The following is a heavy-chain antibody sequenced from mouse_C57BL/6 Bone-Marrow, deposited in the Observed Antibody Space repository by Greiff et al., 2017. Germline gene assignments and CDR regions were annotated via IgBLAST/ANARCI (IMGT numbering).Heavy chain of an antibody. J-gene: IGHJ1*03. CDR1: GYSITSDY. Sequence: DVKLQESGPGLAKPSQTLSLTCSVTGYSITSDYWNWIRKFPGNKLEYMGYISYSGSTYYNPSLKSRISITRDTSKKQYYLQLNSVTTEDTFTYXCARRRETRYSDVCGTETTVTVSS. V-gene: IGHV3-8*01. CDR2: ISYSGST. CDR3: ARRRETRYSDV.